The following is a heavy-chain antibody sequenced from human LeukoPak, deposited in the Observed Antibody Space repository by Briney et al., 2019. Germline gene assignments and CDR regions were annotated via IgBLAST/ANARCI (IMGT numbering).Heavy chain of an antibody. V-gene: IGHV1-2*02. CDR3: ARDRNWNDEEFFDD. J-gene: IGHJ4*02. CDR2: INPNSGGT. D-gene: IGHD1-1*01. CDR1: GYTFTGYY. Sequence: ASVKVSCKAAGYTFTGYYMHLVRQAPGQGLEWMGWINPNSGGTNYAQKFQGRVTMTRDTSISTAYMELSRLRSDDTAVYYCARDRNWNDEEFFDDWSQGTLVTVSS.